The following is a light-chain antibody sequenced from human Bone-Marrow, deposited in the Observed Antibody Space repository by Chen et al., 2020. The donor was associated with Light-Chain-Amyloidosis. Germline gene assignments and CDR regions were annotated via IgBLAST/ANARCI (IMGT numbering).Light chain of an antibody. CDR2: DVS. CDR3: QVWDRSSDRPV. CDR1: NIGSTS. J-gene: IGLJ3*02. V-gene: IGLV3-21*02. Sequence: SYVLTQPPSVSVAPGQTATTSCGGNNIGSTSVHWYQQTPGQAPLLVVYDVSARPSGIPVRLSGSNSGNTATRTISRVEAGDEADYYCQVWDRSSDRPVFGGGTKLTVL.